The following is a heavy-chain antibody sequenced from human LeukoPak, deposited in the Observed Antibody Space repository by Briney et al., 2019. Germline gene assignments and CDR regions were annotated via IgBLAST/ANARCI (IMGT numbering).Heavy chain of an antibody. J-gene: IGHJ4*02. Sequence: GGSLRLSCAASGFTFSSYAMSWVRQAPGKGLEWVSAISASGGSTYYADSVKGRFTISRDNSKNTLYLQMNSLRAEDTAVYYCAKALGYCSGGSCYQLSYFDYWGQGTLVTVSS. CDR2: ISASGGST. D-gene: IGHD2-15*01. V-gene: IGHV3-23*01. CDR1: GFTFSSYA. CDR3: AKALGYCSGGSCYQLSYFDY.